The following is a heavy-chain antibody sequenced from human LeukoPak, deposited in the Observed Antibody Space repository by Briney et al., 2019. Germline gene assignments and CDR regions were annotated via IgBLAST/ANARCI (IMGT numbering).Heavy chain of an antibody. Sequence: SETLSLTCTVSGGSISSSRYYWGWIRQPPGKGLEYIGNIYSNGSTYYNPSLKSRVTISVDTSRSQFSLMLSSVTAADTAFYNCARLTAYSYGRGYWGQGTLVTVSS. V-gene: IGHV4-39*01. CDR1: GGSISSSRYY. D-gene: IGHD5-18*01. CDR2: IYSNGST. J-gene: IGHJ4*02. CDR3: ARLTAYSYGRGY.